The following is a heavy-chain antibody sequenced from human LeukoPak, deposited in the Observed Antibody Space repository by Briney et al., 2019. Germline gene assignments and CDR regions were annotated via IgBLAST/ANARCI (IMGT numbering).Heavy chain of an antibody. CDR2: ISGSGGST. D-gene: IGHD5-12*01. V-gene: IGHV3-23*01. CDR3: AKDPKVATRLGGFDY. Sequence: GGSLRLSCAASGFTFSSYAMSWVRQAPGKGLEWVSAISGSGGSTYYADSVKGRFTISRDNSKNTLYLQMNSLRAEDTAEYYCAKDPKVATRLGGFDYWGQGTLVTVSS. CDR1: GFTFSSYA. J-gene: IGHJ4*02.